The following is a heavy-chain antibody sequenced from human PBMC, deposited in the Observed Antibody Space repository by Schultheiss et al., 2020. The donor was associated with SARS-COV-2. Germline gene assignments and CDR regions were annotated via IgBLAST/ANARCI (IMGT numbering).Heavy chain of an antibody. Sequence: SETLSLTCTVSGGSISSYYWSWIRQPAGKGLEWIGRIYTSGSTNYNPSLKSRVTMSVDTSKNQFSLKLSSVTAADTAVHYCARGVITFGGVIVLDYWGQGTLVTVSS. D-gene: IGHD3-16*02. CDR2: IYTSGST. J-gene: IGHJ4*02. V-gene: IGHV4-4*07. CDR3: ARGVITFGGVIVLDY. CDR1: GGSISSYY.